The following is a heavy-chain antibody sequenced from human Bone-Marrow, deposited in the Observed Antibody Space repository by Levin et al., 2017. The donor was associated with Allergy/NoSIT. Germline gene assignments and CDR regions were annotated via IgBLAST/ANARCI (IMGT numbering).Heavy chain of an antibody. CDR1: GGTFSSYA. Sequence: KISCKASGGTFSSYAISWVRQAPGQGLEWMGRIIPILGIANYAQKFQGRVTITADKSTSTAYMELSSLRSEDTAVYYCARVEYSYGYDPYYFDYWGQGTLVTVSS. V-gene: IGHV1-69*04. D-gene: IGHD5-18*01. CDR3: ARVEYSYGYDPYYFDY. CDR2: IIPILGIA. J-gene: IGHJ4*02.